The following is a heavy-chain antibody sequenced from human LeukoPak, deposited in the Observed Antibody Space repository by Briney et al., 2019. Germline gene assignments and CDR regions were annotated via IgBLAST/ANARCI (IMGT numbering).Heavy chain of an antibody. CDR3: VRAGVATGTGFDY. CDR1: GNTFSSYY. J-gene: IGHJ4*02. CDR2: INPSGGST. V-gene: IGHV1-46*01. D-gene: IGHD3-9*01. Sequence: ASVKVSCKASGNTFSSYYMYWVRQAPGQGLEWMGVINPSGGSTAYAQNYAQKFQGRVTMTTDTSTSTVYMELSSLRSEDTAVYYCVRAGVATGTGFDYWGQGTLVTVSS.